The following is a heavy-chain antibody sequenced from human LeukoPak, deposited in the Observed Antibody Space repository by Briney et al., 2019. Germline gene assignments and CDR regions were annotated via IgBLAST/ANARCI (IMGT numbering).Heavy chain of an antibody. Sequence: GGSLRLSCAASGFTVSSNYMSWVRQAPGKGLEWVSVIYSGGSTYYADSVKGRFTISRDNSKNTLYLQMNSLRAEDTAVYYRARIRGSHYYYYYMDVWGKGTTVTVSS. J-gene: IGHJ6*03. CDR3: ARIRGSHYYYYYMDV. V-gene: IGHV3-53*01. CDR1: GFTVSSNY. CDR2: IYSGGST. D-gene: IGHD1-26*01.